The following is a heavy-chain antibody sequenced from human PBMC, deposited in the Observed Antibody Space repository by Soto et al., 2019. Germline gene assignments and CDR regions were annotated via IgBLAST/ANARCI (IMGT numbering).Heavy chain of an antibody. D-gene: IGHD2-2*01. V-gene: IGHV4-59*11. J-gene: IGHJ4*02. CDR2: ISYSGST. CDR1: VGSISSHY. Sequence: PSETLSLTCTVSVGSISSHYWTWLRQSPGKGLEWIGYISYSGSTYYNPSLKSRVSISADTSKNQFSLRMNSMIAADTAVYYCARADPAASVGYWGQGTLVTVSS. CDR3: ARADPAASVGY.